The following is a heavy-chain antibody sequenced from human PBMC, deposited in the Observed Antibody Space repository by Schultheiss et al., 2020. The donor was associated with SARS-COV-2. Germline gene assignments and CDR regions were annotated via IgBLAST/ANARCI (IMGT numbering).Heavy chain of an antibody. Sequence: SETLSLTCTVSGGSISSYYWSWIRQPPGKGLEWIGYIYYSGSTNYNPSLKSRVTISVDTSKNQFSLKLSSVTAADTAVYYCARVTYYYDSSGRFDPWGQGTLVTVSS. CDR1: GGSISSYY. CDR3: ARVTYYYDSSGRFDP. J-gene: IGHJ5*02. V-gene: IGHV4-59*01. D-gene: IGHD3-22*01. CDR2: IYYSGST.